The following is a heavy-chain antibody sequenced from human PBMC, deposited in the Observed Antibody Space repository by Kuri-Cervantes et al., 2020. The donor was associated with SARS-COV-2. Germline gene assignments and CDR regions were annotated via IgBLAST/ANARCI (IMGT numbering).Heavy chain of an antibody. CDR3: ARTLYYYDSSGYYYAEYFQH. CDR2: IYYSGST. D-gene: IGHD3-22*01. CDR1: GGSISSYY. V-gene: IGHV4-59*12. Sequence: SETLSLTCTVSGGSISSYYWSWIRQPPGKGLEWIGYIYYSGSTNYNPSLKSRVTISVDTSKNQFSLKLSSVTAADTAVYYCARTLYYYDSSGYYYAEYFQHWGQGTLVTVSS. J-gene: IGHJ1*01.